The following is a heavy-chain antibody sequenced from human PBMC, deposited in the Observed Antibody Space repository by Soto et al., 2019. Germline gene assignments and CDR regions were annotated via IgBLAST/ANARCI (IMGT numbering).Heavy chain of an antibody. D-gene: IGHD6-19*01. CDR1: GYTFTSYG. J-gene: IGHJ1*01. Sequence: QVQLVQSGAEVKKPGASVKVSCKASGYTFTSYGISWVRQAPGQGLEWMGWISAYNGNTNYAQKLQGRVTMTTDTSTSTAYMELRSLRSVDTAVYYCARELQPQWLVPGGYFQHWGQGTLVTVSS. CDR2: ISAYNGNT. V-gene: IGHV1-18*01. CDR3: ARELQPQWLVPGGYFQH.